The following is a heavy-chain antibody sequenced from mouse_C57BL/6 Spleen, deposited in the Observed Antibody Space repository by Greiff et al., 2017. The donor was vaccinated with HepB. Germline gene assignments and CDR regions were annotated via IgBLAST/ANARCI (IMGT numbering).Heavy chain of an antibody. CDR2: INPNNGGT. CDR3: ARSGALYYGSSLDY. V-gene: IGHV1-22*01. CDR1: GYTFTDYN. D-gene: IGHD1-1*01. Sequence: EVQLQQSGPELVKPGASVKMSCKASGYTFTDYNMHWVKQSHGKSLEWIGYINPNNGGTSYNQKFKGKATLTVNKSSSTAYMEHRSLTSEDSAVYYCARSGALYYGSSLDYWGQGTTLTVSS. J-gene: IGHJ2*01.